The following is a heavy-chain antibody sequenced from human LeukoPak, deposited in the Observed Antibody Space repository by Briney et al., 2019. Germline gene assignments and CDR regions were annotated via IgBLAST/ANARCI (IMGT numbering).Heavy chain of an antibody. J-gene: IGHJ4*02. CDR3: ARAGAVAGRDYFDY. Sequence: SVEVSCKASGGTFSSYAISWVRQAPGQGLEWMGGIIPIFGTANYAQKFQGRVTITADESTSTAYMELSSLRSEDTAVYYCARAGAVAGRDYFDYWGQGTLVTVSS. CDR1: GGTFSSYA. CDR2: IIPIFGTA. V-gene: IGHV1-69*13. D-gene: IGHD6-19*01.